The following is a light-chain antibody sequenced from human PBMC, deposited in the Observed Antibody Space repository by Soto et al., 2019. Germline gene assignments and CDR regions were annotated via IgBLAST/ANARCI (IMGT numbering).Light chain of an antibody. CDR3: QQSYSTTWT. J-gene: IGKJ1*01. CDR1: QGISTY. CDR2: AAS. Sequence: DIQMTQSPSSLSESAGYRVTITCRASQGISTYLNWYQQKPGKAPKLLIYAASSLQSGVPSRFSGSGSETDFTLTISSLQPEDFATYSCQQSYSTTWTFGQGTKVEIQ. V-gene: IGKV1-39*01.